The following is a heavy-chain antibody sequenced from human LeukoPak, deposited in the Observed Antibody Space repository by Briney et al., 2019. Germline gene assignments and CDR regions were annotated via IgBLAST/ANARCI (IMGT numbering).Heavy chain of an antibody. CDR2: INHSGST. CDR1: GGSFSGYY. V-gene: IGHV4-34*01. CDR3: ARAPSSSSWLPIDY. D-gene: IGHD6-13*01. J-gene: IGHJ4*02. Sequence: PSETLSLTCAVYGGSFSGYYWSWIRQPPGKGLEWIGEINHSGSTNCNPSLKSRVTISVDTSKNQFSLKLSSVTAADTAVYYCARAPSSSSWLPIDYWGQGTLVTVSS.